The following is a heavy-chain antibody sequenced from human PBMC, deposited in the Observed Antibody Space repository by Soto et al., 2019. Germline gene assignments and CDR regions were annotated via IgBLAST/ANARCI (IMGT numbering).Heavy chain of an antibody. D-gene: IGHD3-10*01. CDR1: GGSISSSSYY. V-gene: IGHV4-39*01. J-gene: IGHJ4*02. CDR3: ARKGYGSGTYYFDY. CDR2: IYYSGST. Sequence: SETLSLTCTVSGGSISSSSYYWGWIRQPPGKGLEWIGSIYYSGSTYYNPSLKSRVTISVDTSKNQFSLKLSSVTAADTAVYYCARKGYGSGTYYFDYWGQGTLVTVSS.